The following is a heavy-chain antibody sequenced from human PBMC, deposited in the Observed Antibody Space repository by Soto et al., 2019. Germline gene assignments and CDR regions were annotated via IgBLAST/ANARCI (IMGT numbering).Heavy chain of an antibody. CDR2: IWYDGSNK. CDR1: GFTFSSYG. D-gene: IGHD2-2*01. V-gene: IGHV3-33*01. Sequence: QVQLVESGGGVVQPGRSLRLSCAASGFTFSSYGMHWVRQAPGKWLEWVAVIWYDGSNKYYADSVKGRFTISRDNSKNTLYLQMNSLRAEDTAVYYCARESIVVVPAAMGYYYYGMDVWGQGTTVTVSS. CDR3: ARESIVVVPAAMGYYYYGMDV. J-gene: IGHJ6*02.